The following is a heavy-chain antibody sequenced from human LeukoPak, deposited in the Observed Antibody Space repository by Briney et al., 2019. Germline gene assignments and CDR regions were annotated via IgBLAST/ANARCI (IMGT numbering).Heavy chain of an antibody. V-gene: IGHV4-31*03. J-gene: IGHJ4*02. Sequence: TSQTLSLTCTVSGGSISSGGYYWSWIRQHPGKGLEWIGYIYYSGSTYYNPSLKSRVTISVDTSKNQFSLKLSSVTAADTAVYYCARETHLYGSGSYQLDYWGQGTLVTVSS. D-gene: IGHD3-10*01. CDR3: ARETHLYGSGSYQLDY. CDR1: GGSISSGGYY. CDR2: IYYSGST.